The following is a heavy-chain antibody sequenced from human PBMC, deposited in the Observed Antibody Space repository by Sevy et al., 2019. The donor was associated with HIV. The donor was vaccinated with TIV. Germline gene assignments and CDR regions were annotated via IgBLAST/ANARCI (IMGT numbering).Heavy chain of an antibody. CDR3: ARKYDSSGYFDY. CDR2: ISGSGGSGDKT. D-gene: IGHD3-22*01. V-gene: IGHV3-23*01. CDR1: GFTFSNYA. J-gene: IGHJ4*02. Sequence: GGSLRLSCAASGFTFSNYAMNWVRQAPEKGLEWVSGISGSGGSGDKTNYADSVKGRFTISRDDSKNSLYLHLNSLRAEDTAIYYCARKYDSSGYFDYWGQGTLVTVSS.